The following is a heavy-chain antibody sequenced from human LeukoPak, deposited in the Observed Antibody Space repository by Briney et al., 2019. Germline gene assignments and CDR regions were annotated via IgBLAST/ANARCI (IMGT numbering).Heavy chain of an antibody. CDR3: GKSMDRGAAPDGFDI. J-gene: IGHJ3*02. Sequence: PGGSLRLSCAASGFTFSSYGMHWVRQAPGKGLEWVAVISYDGSNKYYADSVKGRFTISRDNSKNTLYLQMNSLRAEDTAVYYCGKSMDRGAAPDGFDIWGQGTMVTVSS. V-gene: IGHV3-30*18. CDR2: ISYDGSNK. D-gene: IGHD3-10*01. CDR1: GFTFSSYG.